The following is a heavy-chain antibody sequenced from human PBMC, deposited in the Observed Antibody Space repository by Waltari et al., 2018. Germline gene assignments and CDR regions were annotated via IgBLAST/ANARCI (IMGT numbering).Heavy chain of an antibody. CDR1: GFTFSRYW. CDR2: INSDESDT. CDR3: ARVARKTYSSPVPGRDYYYGMDV. D-gene: IGHD6-13*01. J-gene: IGHJ6*02. Sequence: EEQMVSSGGGLLQPGESLRVSCVVSGFTFSRYWMKWFRQAQEKGLVWVARINSDESDTSYADSVKGRFTIARDNAKNTVYLQMKSLRAEDTAVYYCARVARKTYSSPVPGRDYYYGMDVWGLGTTVTVSS. V-gene: IGHV3-74*01.